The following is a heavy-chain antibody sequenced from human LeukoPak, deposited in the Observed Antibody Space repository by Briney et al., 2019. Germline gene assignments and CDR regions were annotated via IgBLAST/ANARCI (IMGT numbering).Heavy chain of an antibody. CDR1: GGSIRNNY. V-gene: IGHV4-59*01. CDR3: ARMDPLRSSGWPNWFDP. Sequence: SETLSLTCTVSGGSIRNNYWNWIRQPPGKGLEWIGYIYYSGSTNYNPSLKSRVTISLDTSKNQFSLKLNSVTAADTAVYYCARMDPLRSSGWPNWFDPWGQGTLVTVSS. CDR2: IYYSGST. D-gene: IGHD6-19*01. J-gene: IGHJ5*02.